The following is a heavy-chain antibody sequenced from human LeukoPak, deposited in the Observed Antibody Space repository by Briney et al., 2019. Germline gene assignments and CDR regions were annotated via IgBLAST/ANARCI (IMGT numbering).Heavy chain of an antibody. J-gene: IGHJ4*02. CDR2: IYYSGST. CDR1: GGSISSYY. Sequence: SETLSLTCTVSGGSISSYYWSWVRQPPGKGLEWIGYIYYSGSTNYNPSLKSRVTMLVDTSKNQFSLKLSSVTAADTAVYYCARGIKYYYGSGTYHYFDFWGQGTLVTVSS. CDR3: ARGIKYYYGSGTYHYFDF. V-gene: IGHV4-59*01. D-gene: IGHD3-10*01.